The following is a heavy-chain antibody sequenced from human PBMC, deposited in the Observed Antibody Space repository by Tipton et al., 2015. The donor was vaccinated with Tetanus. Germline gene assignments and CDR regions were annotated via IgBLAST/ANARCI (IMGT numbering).Heavy chain of an antibody. Sequence: SLRLSCAASGFTFSSYNMNWVRQAPGKGLEWLSYISGTGSTIDYADSVKGRFTISRDNAKNSLYLQMNGLRDDDTAVYFCARDFRPIFGVAHPFDSWGQGTLVTVPS. CDR2: ISGTGSTI. V-gene: IGHV3-48*02. CDR3: ARDFRPIFGVAHPFDS. J-gene: IGHJ5*01. D-gene: IGHD3-3*01. CDR1: GFTFSSYN.